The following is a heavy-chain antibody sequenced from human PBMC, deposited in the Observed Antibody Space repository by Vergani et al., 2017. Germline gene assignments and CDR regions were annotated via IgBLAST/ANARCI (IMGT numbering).Heavy chain of an antibody. V-gene: IGHV3-21*01. Sequence: EVQLLESGGGLVQPGGSLRLSCAASGFTFSSYGMHWVRQAPGKGLEWVSSISSSSSYIYYADSVKGRLPISRDNAKNSLYLQMNSLRAEDTAVYYCARDMMATTFYFDYWGQGTLVTVSS. CDR2: ISSSSSYI. CDR1: GFTFSSYG. J-gene: IGHJ4*02. CDR3: ARDMMATTFYFDY. D-gene: IGHD5-12*01.